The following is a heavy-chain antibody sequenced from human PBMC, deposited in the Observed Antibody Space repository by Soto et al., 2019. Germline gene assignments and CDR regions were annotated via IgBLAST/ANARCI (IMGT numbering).Heavy chain of an antibody. Sequence: QVQLVQSAAEVKEPGASVTVSCKASRYLFASHNIHWLREAPGQGLEWMGEINPRSGSAGYNQKFQGRVTMTSDTSTTTVYMILSSLRSDDTAVYYCARIAGAGLTYFDFWGQGTPVTVSS. V-gene: IGHV1-46*01. CDR2: INPRSGSA. D-gene: IGHD6-13*01. CDR3: ARIAGAGLTYFDF. J-gene: IGHJ4*02. CDR1: RYLFASHN.